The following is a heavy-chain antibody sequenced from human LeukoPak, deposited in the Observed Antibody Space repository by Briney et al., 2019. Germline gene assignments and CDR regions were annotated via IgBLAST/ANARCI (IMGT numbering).Heavy chain of an antibody. J-gene: IGHJ5*02. CDR1: GYSISSGYY. V-gene: IGHV4-38-2*02. Sequence: SETLSLTCTVSGYSISSGYYWGWIRQPPGKGLEWIGSIYHSGSTSYNPSLSSRVTMSVDTSKNQFSLKLSSVTAADTAVYYCARVGCCSSTSCSWFDAWGQGTLVTVSS. CDR3: ARVGCCSSTSCSWFDA. CDR2: IYHSGST. D-gene: IGHD2-2*01.